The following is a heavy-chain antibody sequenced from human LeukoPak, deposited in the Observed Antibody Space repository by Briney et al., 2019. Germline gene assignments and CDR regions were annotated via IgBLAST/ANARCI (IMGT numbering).Heavy chain of an antibody. V-gene: IGHV1-8*01. Sequence: GASVKVSCKASGYTFTSYDVNWVRQATGQGLEWMGWMNPNSGNTGYAQKFQGRVTMTRNTSISTAYMELSSLRSEDTAVYYCARRPESYYFFSYYGMDVWGQGTTVTVSS. CDR1: GYTFTSYD. D-gene: IGHD1-26*01. CDR2: MNPNSGNT. J-gene: IGHJ6*02. CDR3: ARRPESYYFFSYYGMDV.